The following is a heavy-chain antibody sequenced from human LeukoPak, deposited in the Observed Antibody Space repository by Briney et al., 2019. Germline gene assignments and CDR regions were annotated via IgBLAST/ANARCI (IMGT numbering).Heavy chain of an antibody. V-gene: IGHV3-48*04. J-gene: IGHJ3*02. CDR3: ARDPSSSWYGDDAFDI. CDR2: ISSSSSTI. CDR1: GFTFSSYS. Sequence: GGSLRLSCAASGFTFSSYSMNWVRQAPGKGLEWVSYISSSSSTIYYADSVKGRFTISRDNAKNSLYLQMNSLRAEDTAVYYCARDPSSSWYGDDAFDIWGQGTMVTVSS. D-gene: IGHD6-13*01.